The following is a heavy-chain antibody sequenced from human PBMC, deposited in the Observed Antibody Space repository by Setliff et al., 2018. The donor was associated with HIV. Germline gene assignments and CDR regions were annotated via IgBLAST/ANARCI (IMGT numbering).Heavy chain of an antibody. J-gene: IGHJ4*02. CDR3: ARLSGGMVPNY. CDR2: IHHSGTA. CDR1: GGSITRTPYY. V-gene: IGHV4-39*01. Sequence: SETLSLTCTVSGGSITRTPYYWGWIRQPPGKGLEWIGSIHHSGTAYDNPSLKSRGTISVDPSKNQILLRLSSVTAADTAVYYCARLSGGMVPNYWGQGTLVTVSS. D-gene: IGHD3-10*01.